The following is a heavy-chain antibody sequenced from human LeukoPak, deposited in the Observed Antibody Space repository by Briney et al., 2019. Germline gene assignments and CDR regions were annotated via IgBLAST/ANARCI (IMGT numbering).Heavy chain of an antibody. CDR3: AKDHPPTYYYDSSGYYGLSYYFDY. D-gene: IGHD3-22*01. CDR2: IIGSGGST. J-gene: IGHJ4*02. Sequence: GGSLRLSCAASGFTFSSYAMSWVRQAPGKWLEWVSAIIGSGGSTYYADSVKGRFTISRDNSKNTLYLQMNSLRAEDTAVYYCAKDHPPTYYYDSSGYYGLSYYFDYWGQGTLVTVSS. CDR1: GFTFSSYA. V-gene: IGHV3-23*01.